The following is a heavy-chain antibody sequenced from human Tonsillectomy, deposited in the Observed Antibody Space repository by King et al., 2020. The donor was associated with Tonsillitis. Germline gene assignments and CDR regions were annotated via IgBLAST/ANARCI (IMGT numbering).Heavy chain of an antibody. CDR3: ASATGGGSYYPWARAAFDI. Sequence: QLQESGPGLVKPSQTLSLTCTVSGGSISIGSYYWSWIRQPAGKGLEWIGRIYTSGSTNYNPSLKSRVTISVDTSKNQFSLKLSSATAADTAVYYCASATGGGSYYPWARAAFDIWGQGTMVTVSS. V-gene: IGHV4-61*02. J-gene: IGHJ3*02. D-gene: IGHD1-26*01. CDR1: GGSISIGSYY. CDR2: IYTSGST.